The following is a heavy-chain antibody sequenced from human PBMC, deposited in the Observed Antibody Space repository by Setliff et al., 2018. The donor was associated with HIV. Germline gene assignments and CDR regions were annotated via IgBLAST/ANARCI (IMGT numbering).Heavy chain of an antibody. CDR2: IYPNTGGT. J-gene: IGHJ4*02. CDR3: ATITY. D-gene: IGHD1-20*01. Sequence: ASVKVSCKASGYTFTEFYVHWVRQAPGEGLEWIGWIYPNTGGTNYAQKFQGRVTMTRDTSIRTAYMTLRNLTSDDTAIYYCATITYWGQGTLVTVSS. CDR1: GYTFTEFY. V-gene: IGHV1-2*02.